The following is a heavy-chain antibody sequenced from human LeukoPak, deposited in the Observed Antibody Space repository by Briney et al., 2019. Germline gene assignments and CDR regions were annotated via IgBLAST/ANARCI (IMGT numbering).Heavy chain of an antibody. Sequence: PSGTLSLTCAVSGGSISSSNWWSWVRPPPGKGLEWIGEIYHSGSTNYNPSLKSRVTISVDKSKNQFSLKLSSVTAADTAVYYCASKQVFGVVINYFDYWGQGTLVTVSS. V-gene: IGHV4-4*02. CDR3: ASKQVFGVVINYFDY. J-gene: IGHJ4*02. CDR2: IYHSGST. CDR1: GGSISSSNW. D-gene: IGHD3-3*01.